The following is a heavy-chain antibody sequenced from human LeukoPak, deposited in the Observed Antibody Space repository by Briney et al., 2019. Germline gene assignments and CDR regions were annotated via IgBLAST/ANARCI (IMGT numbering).Heavy chain of an antibody. CDR2: ISAYNGNT. Sequence: VASVKVSCKASGYTFSNYGFSWVRQAPGQGLAWMGWISAYNGNTNYAQKLQGRVTMTTDTSTTTAYMELRSLISADTAVYYCARTGWLQSDPFDSWGQGTLVTVSS. CDR3: ARTGWLQSDPFDS. J-gene: IGHJ4*02. CDR1: GYTFSNYG. D-gene: IGHD5-24*01. V-gene: IGHV1-18*01.